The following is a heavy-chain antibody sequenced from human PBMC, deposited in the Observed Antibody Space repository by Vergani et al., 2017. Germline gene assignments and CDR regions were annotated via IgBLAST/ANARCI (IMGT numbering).Heavy chain of an antibody. J-gene: IGHJ4*02. CDR3: AKEGRGYCSGGTCYPEY. Sequence: QVQLVESGGGVVQPGGSLRLSCAASGFTFNSYGMHWVRQAPGKGLAWVASIRSDESRRYYGDSMEGPFTISRDNSKNTLYLQMKSLRPEDTAVYYCAKEGRGYCSGGTCYPEYWGQGTLVSVSS. CDR1: GFTFNSYG. D-gene: IGHD2-15*01. CDR2: IRSDESRR. V-gene: IGHV3-30*02.